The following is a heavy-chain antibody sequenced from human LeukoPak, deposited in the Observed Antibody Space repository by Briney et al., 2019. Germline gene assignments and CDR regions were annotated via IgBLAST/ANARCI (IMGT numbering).Heavy chain of an antibody. J-gene: IGHJ6*02. D-gene: IGHD2-2*01. CDR1: GFTFSSYA. CDR3: AKDIVVVPAAEALYGMDV. CDR2: ISGSGGST. V-gene: IGHV3-23*01. Sequence: GGSLRLSCAAAGFTFSSYAMSRVRQAPGKGLEWVSAISGSGGSTYYADSVKGRFTISRDNSKNTLYLQMNSLRAEDTAVYYCAKDIVVVPAAEALYGMDVWGQGTTVTVSS.